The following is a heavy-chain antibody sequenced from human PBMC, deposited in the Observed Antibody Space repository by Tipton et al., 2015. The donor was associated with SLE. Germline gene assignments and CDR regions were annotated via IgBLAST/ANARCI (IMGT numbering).Heavy chain of an antibody. D-gene: IGHD6-6*01. CDR2: ISSYSDYT. Sequence: SLRLSCAASGFTFSDYYMSWVRQAPGKGLEWVSHISSYSDYTNYADPLKGRFTISRDNAKNSLYLQMNSLRAEDTAVYYCAKGGSSDAFDIWGQGTMVTVSS. CDR1: GFTFSDYY. CDR3: AKGGSSDAFDI. V-gene: IGHV3-11*05. J-gene: IGHJ3*02.